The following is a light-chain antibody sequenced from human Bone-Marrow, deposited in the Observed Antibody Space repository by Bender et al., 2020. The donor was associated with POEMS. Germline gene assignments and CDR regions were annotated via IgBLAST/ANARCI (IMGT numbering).Light chain of an antibody. CDR2: RDN. J-gene: IGLJ3*02. Sequence: SYELTQPPSVSVSPGQAANIICSGQKLGDKYVSWYQQRPGQSPVLVIYRDNKRTSGIPERFSGSNSGNTATLTISGTQSLDEADYYCQAWESSTVVFGGGTKLTVL. CDR3: QAWESSTVV. V-gene: IGLV3-1*01. CDR1: KLGDKY.